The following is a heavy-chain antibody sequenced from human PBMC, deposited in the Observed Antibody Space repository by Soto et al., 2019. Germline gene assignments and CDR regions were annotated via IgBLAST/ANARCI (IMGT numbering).Heavy chain of an antibody. Sequence: GGSLRLSCAASGFTFSSYAMSWVRQAPGKGLEWVSAISGSGGSTYYNPSLKSRVTISVDTSENQFSLRLNYVTAADTAVYYCARRDIDNWNQGHAFGFWGQGTRVTVSS. CDR2: ISGSGGST. D-gene: IGHD1-20*01. J-gene: IGHJ3*01. CDR1: GFTFSSYA. V-gene: IGHV3-23*01. CDR3: ARRDIDNWNQGHAFGF.